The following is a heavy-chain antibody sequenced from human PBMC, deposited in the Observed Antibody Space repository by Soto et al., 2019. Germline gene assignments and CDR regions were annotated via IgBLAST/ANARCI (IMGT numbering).Heavy chain of an antibody. J-gene: IGHJ4*02. D-gene: IGHD5-12*01. CDR3: ARRLRAGWLQPYYFDY. CDR1: GFTFISYS. V-gene: IGHV3-48*01. Sequence: PGGSLRLSCAASGFTFISYSMNWVRQAPGKGLEWVSYISSSSSTIYYADSVKGRFTISRDNAKNSLYLQMNSLRAEDTAVYYCARRLRAGWLQPYYFDYWGQGTLVTVSS. CDR2: ISSSSSTI.